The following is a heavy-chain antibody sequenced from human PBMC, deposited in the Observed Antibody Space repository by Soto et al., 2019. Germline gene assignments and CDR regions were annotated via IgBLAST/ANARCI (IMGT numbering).Heavy chain of an antibody. V-gene: IGHV1-3*01. CDR3: ARDSGQQLVPRGVDYYYYGMDV. D-gene: IGHD6-13*01. Sequence: ASVKVSCKASGYTFTSYAMHWVRQAPGQRLEWMGWINAGNGNTKYSQKFQGRVTITRDTSASTAYMELSSLRSEDTAVYYCARDSGQQLVPRGVDYYYYGMDVWGQGTTVTVSS. CDR1: GYTFTSYA. CDR2: INAGNGNT. J-gene: IGHJ6*02.